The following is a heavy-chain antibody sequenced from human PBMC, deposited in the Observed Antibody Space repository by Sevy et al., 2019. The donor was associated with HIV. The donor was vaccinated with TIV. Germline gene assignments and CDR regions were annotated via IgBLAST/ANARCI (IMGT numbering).Heavy chain of an antibody. CDR1: GFTFNFHG. V-gene: IGHV3-33*01. D-gene: IGHD4-4*01. CDR2: IWHDGSNK. CDR3: ARETDNSARWLDP. Sequence: SCAASGFTFNFHGIHWVRQAPGKGLEWVAFIWHDGSNKYMADSVKGRFTISRDNSKNTLFLQMNSLTVEDTAVYYCARETDNSARWLDPWGQGTLVTVSS. J-gene: IGHJ5*02.